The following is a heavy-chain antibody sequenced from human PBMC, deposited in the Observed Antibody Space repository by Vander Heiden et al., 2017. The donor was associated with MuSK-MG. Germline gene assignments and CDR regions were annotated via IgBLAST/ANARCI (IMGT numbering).Heavy chain of an antibody. V-gene: IGHV5-51*03. CDR2: IYPGDYDT. Sequence: EVQLVQSGAAVKKPGESLKISCKGSGSSFTSYWIAWVRQMPGKGLEWMGIIYPGDYDTRYSPSFQGQVTISVDKSITTAFLQWSSLKASDTAMYYCATTGPQFGSNWYFNSWGQGTLVTVSS. D-gene: IGHD6-13*01. CDR3: ATTGPQFGSNWYFNS. J-gene: IGHJ4*02. CDR1: GSSFTSYW.